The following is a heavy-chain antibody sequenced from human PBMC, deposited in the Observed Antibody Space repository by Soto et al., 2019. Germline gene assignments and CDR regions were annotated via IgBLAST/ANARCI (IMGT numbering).Heavy chain of an antibody. V-gene: IGHV4-59*12. CDR2: IDYSGST. CDR3: ARESRCVNGACGNVFDI. J-gene: IGHJ3*02. Sequence: WTWIRQSPEKGLEWLGNIDYSGSTNYSPSLNSRLTISLDTSKNQFSLKLRSVTAADTAVYYCARESRCVNGACGNVFDIWGRGTKVTVSS. D-gene: IGHD2-8*01.